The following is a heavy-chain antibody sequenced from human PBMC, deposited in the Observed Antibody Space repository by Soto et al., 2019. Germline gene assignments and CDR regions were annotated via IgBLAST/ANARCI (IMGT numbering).Heavy chain of an antibody. CDR2: ISYDGSNK. V-gene: IGHV3-30*18. J-gene: IGHJ6*02. CDR1: GFTFSSYG. D-gene: IGHD5-18*01. Sequence: PGGSLRLSCAASGFTFSSYGMHWVRQAPGKGLEWVAVISYDGSNKYYADSVKGRFTISRDNSKNTLYLQMNSLRAEDTAVYYCAKCCPRGYSYGYYYYGMDVWGQGTTVTVSS. CDR3: AKCCPRGYSYGYYYYGMDV.